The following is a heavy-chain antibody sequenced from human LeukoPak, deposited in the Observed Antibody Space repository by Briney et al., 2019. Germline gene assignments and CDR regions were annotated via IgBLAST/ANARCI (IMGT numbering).Heavy chain of an antibody. CDR2: IIPILCIA. Sequence: VASVKVSCKASGGTFSSYAISWVRQAPGQGREGMGRIIPILCIANYAQKFQGRVTITADKSTSTAYMELSSLRSEDTAVYYCARSTYSSSWRSWYFDLWGRGTLVTVSS. CDR3: ARSTYSSSWRSWYFDL. J-gene: IGHJ2*01. V-gene: IGHV1-69*04. CDR1: GGTFSSYA. D-gene: IGHD6-13*01.